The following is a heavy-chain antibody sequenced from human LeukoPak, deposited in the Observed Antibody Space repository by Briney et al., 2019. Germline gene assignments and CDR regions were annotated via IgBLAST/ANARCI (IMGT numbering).Heavy chain of an antibody. D-gene: IGHD2-2*01. V-gene: IGHV3-23*01. CDR2: LSGSGGST. Sequence: GGSLRLSCAASGFTFSSYTLSWVRQAPGKGLEWVSTLSGSGGSTNYADSVKGRFTISRDNSKNTLYLQMYSLRAEDTAVYYCAKGRLVPAALIDYWGQGTLVTVSS. CDR3: AKGRLVPAALIDY. CDR1: GFTFSSYT. J-gene: IGHJ4*02.